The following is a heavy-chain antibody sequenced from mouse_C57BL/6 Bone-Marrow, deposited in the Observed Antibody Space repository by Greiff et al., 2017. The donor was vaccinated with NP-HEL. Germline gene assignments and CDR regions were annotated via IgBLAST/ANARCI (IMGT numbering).Heavy chain of an antibody. V-gene: IGHV1-54*01. CDR1: GYAFTNYL. Sequence: VQLQQSGAELVRPGTSVKVSCKASGYAFTNYLIEWVKQRPGQGLEWIGVINPGSGGTNYNEKFKGKATLTADKSSSTAYMQLSSLTSEDSAVYFCAKTGHITRMDYWGQGTSVTVSS. J-gene: IGHJ4*01. CDR2: INPGSGGT. D-gene: IGHD1-1*01. CDR3: AKTGHITRMDY.